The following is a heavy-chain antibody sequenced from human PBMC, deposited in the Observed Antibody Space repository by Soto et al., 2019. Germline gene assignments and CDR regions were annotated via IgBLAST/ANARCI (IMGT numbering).Heavy chain of an antibody. CDR1: GGSISSYY. Sequence: SETLSLTCTVSGGSISSYYWNWIRQPPGKGLEWIGYIYYSGSTNYNPSLKSRVTISVDTSKNQFSLKLSSVTAADTAVYYCARDGGTYGMDVWGQGNPGHRLL. V-gene: IGHV4-59*01. CDR2: IYYSGST. CDR3: ARDGGTYGMDV. J-gene: IGHJ6*02. D-gene: IGHD3-16*01.